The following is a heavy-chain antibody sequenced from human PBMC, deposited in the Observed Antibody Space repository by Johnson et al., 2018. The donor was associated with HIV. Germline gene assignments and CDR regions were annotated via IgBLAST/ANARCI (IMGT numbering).Heavy chain of an antibody. V-gene: IGHV3-20*04. CDR1: GFTFADYG. J-gene: IGHJ3*02. CDR3: AREVIVAGHGGAFDI. D-gene: IGHD5-12*01. CDR2: LTWNGGKT. Sequence: VQLVESGGGVVRPGGSLRLSCAASGFTFADYGMSWVRQAPGKGLEWVSGLTWNGGKTAYADSLKGRFTTSRDNAKNSLYLQMISLRAEDTALYYCAREVIVAGHGGAFDIWGQGTMVTVSS.